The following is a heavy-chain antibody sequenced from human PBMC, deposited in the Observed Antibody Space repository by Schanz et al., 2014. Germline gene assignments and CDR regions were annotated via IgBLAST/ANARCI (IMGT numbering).Heavy chain of an antibody. CDR3: AKDLYNYGSFDS. V-gene: IGHV3-23*04. D-gene: IGHD3-16*01. CDR2: MSGSGSTA. CDR1: GFPFSSYA. Sequence: VQLVESGGGLVKPGESLRLSCAASGFPFSSYALHWVRQAPGKGLEWVSGMSGSGSTADYADSVKGRFTISRDNSRKTLYLQMNSLRADDTAVYYCAKDLYNYGSFDSWGQGTLVTVSS. J-gene: IGHJ5*01.